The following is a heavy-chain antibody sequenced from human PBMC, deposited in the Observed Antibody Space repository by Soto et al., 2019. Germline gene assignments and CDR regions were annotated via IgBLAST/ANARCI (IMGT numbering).Heavy chain of an antibody. J-gene: IGHJ6*02. D-gene: IGHD1-26*01. CDR1: GGLISTGDHY. CDR2: ISYSGST. CDR3: ARDPLVNQVGMDV. Sequence: QVQLLQSGPGLVKPSQTLSLTCSVSGGLISTGDHYWSWVRQPPGKGLEWIGYISYSGSTSYNPSLQSRVTISEDTSKNQFSLRLTSVTAADTAVYYCARDPLVNQVGMDVWGQGTTVTVSS. V-gene: IGHV4-30-4*01.